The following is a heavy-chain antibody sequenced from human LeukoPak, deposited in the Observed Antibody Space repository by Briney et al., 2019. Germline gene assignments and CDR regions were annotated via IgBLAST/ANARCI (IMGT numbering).Heavy chain of an antibody. V-gene: IGHV3-74*01. J-gene: IGHJ4*02. D-gene: IGHD5-12*01. Sequence: HAGGSLRLSCAASGFTFNGYWMHWVRQAPGKGLVWVSRINSDGSSTSYADSVKGRFTISRDNPNNSLYLQMNSLRAEDTAVYYCARGLGVALGSKVDNWGQGTLVTVSS. CDR1: GFTFNGYW. CDR2: INSDGSST. CDR3: ARGLGVALGSKVDN.